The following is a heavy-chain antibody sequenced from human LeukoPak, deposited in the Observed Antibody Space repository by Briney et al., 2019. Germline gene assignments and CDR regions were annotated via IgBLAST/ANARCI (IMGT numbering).Heavy chain of an antibody. J-gene: IGHJ4*02. V-gene: IGHV4-34*01. Sequence: PSETLSLTCAVYGGSFSGYYWSWIRHRPGRGLECIGEINHSGSTNYNPSIKSRVTISVDTSKNQFSLKLSSVTAADTAVYYCARGTRGYYGSSGYYYGYWGQGTLVTVSS. D-gene: IGHD3-22*01. CDR1: GGSFSGYY. CDR2: INHSGST. CDR3: ARGTRGYYGSSGYYYGY.